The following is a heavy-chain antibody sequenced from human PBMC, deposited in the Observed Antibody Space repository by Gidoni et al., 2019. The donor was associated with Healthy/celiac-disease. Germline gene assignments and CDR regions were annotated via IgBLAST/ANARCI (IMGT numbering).Heavy chain of an antibody. CDR1: GGSFSGYY. Sequence: QVQLQQWGAGLLKPSETLSLTCAVYGGSFSGYYWSWIRQPPGKGLEWIGEINHSGSTNYNPSLKSRVTISVDTSKNQFSLKLSSVTAADTAVYYCASLPEGVVEYYYGMDVWGQGTTVTVSS. CDR3: ASLPEGVVEYYYGMDV. V-gene: IGHV4-34*01. D-gene: IGHD2-15*01. J-gene: IGHJ6*02. CDR2: INHSGST.